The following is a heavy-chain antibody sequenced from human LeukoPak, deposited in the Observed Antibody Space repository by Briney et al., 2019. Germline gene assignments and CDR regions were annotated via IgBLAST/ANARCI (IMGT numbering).Heavy chain of an antibody. D-gene: IGHD1-26*01. CDR1: GFTFSSYA. J-gene: IGHJ4*02. V-gene: IGHV3-30-3*01. CDR2: ISYDGSNK. CDR3: AREGYIGGSYLDY. Sequence: GGSLRFSCAASGFTFSSYAMHWVRQAPGKGLEWVAVISYDGSNKYYADSVKGRFTISRDNSKNTLYLQMNSLRAEDTAVYYCAREGYIGGSYLDYWGQGTLVTVSS.